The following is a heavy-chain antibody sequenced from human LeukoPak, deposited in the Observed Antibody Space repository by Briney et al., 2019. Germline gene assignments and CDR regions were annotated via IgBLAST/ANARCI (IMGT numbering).Heavy chain of an antibody. D-gene: IGHD6-19*01. Sequence: PGGSLRLFCAASGLTFSNACMSWVRQAPGKGLEWVGRIKSKTEGETTDYATPVKGRFTISRDDSKDTLYLQMDSLKTEDTAVYYCTTYSSGPWHWGQGTLVTVSS. CDR1: GLTFSNAC. J-gene: IGHJ4*02. CDR2: IKSKTEGETT. V-gene: IGHV3-15*01. CDR3: TTYSSGPWH.